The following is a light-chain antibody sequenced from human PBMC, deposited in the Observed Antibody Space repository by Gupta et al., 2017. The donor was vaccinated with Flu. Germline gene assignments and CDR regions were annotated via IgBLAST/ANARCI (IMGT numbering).Light chain of an antibody. J-gene: IGKJ1*01. CDR2: GAS. CDR3: RQYGNSPRT. V-gene: IGKV3-20*01. CDR1: QIINNNY. Sequence: EIVLTQSPGTLSLSPGETATLSCRASQIINNNYLAWYQQKPGQAPRLLVYGASNRATGIPDKYSGSGSGTDFTLTISRLEPEDFAVYFCRQYGNSPRTFGPGAKVEIK.